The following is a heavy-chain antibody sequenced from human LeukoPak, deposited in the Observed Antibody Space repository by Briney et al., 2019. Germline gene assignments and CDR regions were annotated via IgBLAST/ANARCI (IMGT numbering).Heavy chain of an antibody. Sequence: ASVKVSCKASGGTFSSYTISWVRQAPGQGLEWMGRIIPILGIANYAQKFQGRVTITADKSTSTAYMELSSLRSEDTAVYYYARDLNDYGDYVWFDPWGQGTLVTVSS. V-gene: IGHV1-69*04. CDR2: IIPILGIA. J-gene: IGHJ5*02. CDR3: ARDLNDYGDYVWFDP. D-gene: IGHD4-17*01. CDR1: GGTFSSYT.